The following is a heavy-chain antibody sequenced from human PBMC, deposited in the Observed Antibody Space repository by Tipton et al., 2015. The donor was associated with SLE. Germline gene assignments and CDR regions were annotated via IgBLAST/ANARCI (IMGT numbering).Heavy chain of an antibody. CDR2: IYYSGST. CDR3: ARVGTGLFDY. D-gene: IGHD7-27*01. Sequence: TLSLTCTVPGGSISSSSYYWGWIRQPPGKGLEWIGSIYYSGSTYYNPSLKSRVTISVDTSKNQFSLKLSSVTAADTAVYYCARVGTGLFDYWGQGTLVTVSS. J-gene: IGHJ4*02. CDR1: GGSISSSSYY. V-gene: IGHV4-39*07.